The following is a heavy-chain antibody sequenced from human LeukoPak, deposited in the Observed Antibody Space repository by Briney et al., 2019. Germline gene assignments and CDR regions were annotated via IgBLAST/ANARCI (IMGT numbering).Heavy chain of an antibody. D-gene: IGHD6-13*01. CDR3: ARHNRQQLPGFDI. CDR2: IYPGDSDT. Sequence: GESLKISCKGSGSRFTSYWIGGGRRMPGKGLEGMGIIYPGDSDTRYSPSFQGQVTISADKSISTAYLQWSSLKASDTAMYYCARHNRQQLPGFDIWGQGTMVTVSS. J-gene: IGHJ3*02. V-gene: IGHV5-51*01. CDR1: GSRFTSYW.